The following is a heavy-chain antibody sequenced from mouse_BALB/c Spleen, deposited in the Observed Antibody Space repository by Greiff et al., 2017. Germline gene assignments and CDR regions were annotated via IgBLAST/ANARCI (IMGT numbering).Heavy chain of an antibody. Sequence: QVQLQQPGAELVRPGASVKLSCKASGYTFTSYWINWVKQRPGQGLEWIGNIYPSDSYTNYNQKFKDKATLTVDKSSSTAYMQLSSPTSEDSAVYYCTRFISTGGYAMDYWGQGTSVTVSS. CDR3: TRFISTGGYAMDY. D-gene: IGHD1-1*01. CDR1: GYTFTSYW. J-gene: IGHJ4*01. V-gene: IGHV1-69*02. CDR2: IYPSDSYT.